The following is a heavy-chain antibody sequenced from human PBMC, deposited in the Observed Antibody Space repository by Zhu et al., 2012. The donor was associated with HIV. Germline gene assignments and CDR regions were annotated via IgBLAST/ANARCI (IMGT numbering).Heavy chain of an antibody. CDR1: GGSISSYY. Sequence: QVQLQESGPGLVKPSEALSLTCTVSGGSISSYYWSWIRQPPGKGLEWIGYIYYSGSTNYNPSLKSRVTISVDTSKNQFSLKLSSVTAADTAVYYCAREPEDGYNYWYFDLWGLAPWSLSPQ. CDR2: IYYSGST. CDR3: AREPEDGYNYWYFDL. V-gene: IGHV4-59*01. J-gene: IGHJ2*01. D-gene: IGHD5-24*01.